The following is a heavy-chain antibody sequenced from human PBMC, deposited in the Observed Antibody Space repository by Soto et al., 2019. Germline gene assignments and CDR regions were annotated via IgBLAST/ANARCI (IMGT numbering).Heavy chain of an antibody. CDR3: ARGRAYYYGSRDYAFDI. V-gene: IGHV4-39*07. CDR1: GGSISSSIYY. CDR2: INYSGST. Sequence: SETLSLTCTFSGGSISSSIYYWGWIRQPPGKGLEWIGNINYSGSTDYNPSLKSRVTISVDTSKNQFSLKLSSVTAADTAVYYCARGRAYYYGSRDYAFDIWGQGAMVNVSS. D-gene: IGHD3-10*01. J-gene: IGHJ3*02.